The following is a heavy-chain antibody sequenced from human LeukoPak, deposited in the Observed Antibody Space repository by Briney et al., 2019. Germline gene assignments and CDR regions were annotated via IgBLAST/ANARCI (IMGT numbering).Heavy chain of an antibody. J-gene: IGHJ3*02. CDR3: ARPLTKDAFDI. CDR2: IIPIFGTA. V-gene: IGHV1-69*13. Sequence: ASVKVSCKDSGGTFSSYAISWVRQAPGQGLEWMGGIIPIFGTANYAQKFQGRVTITADESTSTAYMELSSLRSEDTAVYYCARPLTKDAFDIWGQGTMVTVSS. CDR1: GGTFSSYA. D-gene: IGHD3-3*01.